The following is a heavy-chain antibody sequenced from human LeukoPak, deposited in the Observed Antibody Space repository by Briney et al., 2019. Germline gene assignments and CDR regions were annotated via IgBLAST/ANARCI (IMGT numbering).Heavy chain of an antibody. V-gene: IGHV1-2*02. CDR3: ARDRGVDYCSGGSCSHYYYYMDV. CDR1: GFTFTDYY. Sequence: ASVKVSCKASGFTFTDYYMHWVRQAPGQGLQWMGWINPNSGGTNYAQKFQGRVTMTRDTSISTVYMELSRLTSDDTAVYYCARDRGVDYCSGGSCSHYYYYMDVWGKGTTVTISS. CDR2: INPNSGGT. J-gene: IGHJ6*03. D-gene: IGHD2-15*01.